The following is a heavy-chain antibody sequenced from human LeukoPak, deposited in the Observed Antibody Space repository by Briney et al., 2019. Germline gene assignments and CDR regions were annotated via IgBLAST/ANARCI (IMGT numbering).Heavy chain of an antibody. CDR3: AKDQRWAAAGFDP. J-gene: IGHJ5*02. CDR1: GFTFSSYA. V-gene: IGHV3-23*01. D-gene: IGHD6-13*01. CDR2: LSGSGGGT. Sequence: PGGSLRLSCAASGFTFSSYAMTWVRQAPGKGLEWVSSLSGSGGGTYYADAVKGRFTISRDNSKNTLYLQMNSLRAEDTAVYYCAKDQRWAAAGFDPWGQGTLVTVSS.